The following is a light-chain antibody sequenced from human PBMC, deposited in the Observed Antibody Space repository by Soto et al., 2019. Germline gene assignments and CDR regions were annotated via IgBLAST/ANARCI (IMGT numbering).Light chain of an antibody. CDR2: GAS. V-gene: IGKV3-20*01. CDR1: QSVSSSY. J-gene: IGKJ4*01. CDR3: QQYNNWPPLT. Sequence: IVLTQSPGTLSLSPGERVTLSCRASQSVSSSYLAWYQQKPGQAPRLLIYGASRRATGIPDRFGGSGSGTDFTLTISRLEPEDFAVYYCQQYNNWPPLTFGGGTKVEIK.